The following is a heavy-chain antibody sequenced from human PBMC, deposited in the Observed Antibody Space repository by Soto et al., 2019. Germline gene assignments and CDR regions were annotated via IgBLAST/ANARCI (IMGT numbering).Heavy chain of an antibody. Sequence: GESLKISCKASVYSFSNYWISWVRQMPGKGLEWMGIIYPGDSDTRYSPSFQGQVTISADKSISTAYLQWSSLKASDTAMYYCARHGETDASDIWGQGTMVTVSS. V-gene: IGHV5-51*01. CDR2: IYPGDSDT. J-gene: IGHJ3*02. CDR1: VYSFSNYW. CDR3: ARHGETDASDI.